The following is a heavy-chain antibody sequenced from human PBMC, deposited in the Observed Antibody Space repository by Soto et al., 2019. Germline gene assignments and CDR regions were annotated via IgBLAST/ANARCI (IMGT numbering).Heavy chain of an antibody. J-gene: IGHJ6*02. Sequence: GETLKISCKGSGYTFTNYWIGWVRQMPGKGLEWMGIIYPGDSDTKYNPSFQGQVTISADKSITTTYLQWSSLKASDTAIYYCAASIFYYGMDVWGQGTTVTVSS. CDR2: IYPGDSDT. CDR1: GYTFTNYW. V-gene: IGHV5-51*01. CDR3: AASIFYYGMDV.